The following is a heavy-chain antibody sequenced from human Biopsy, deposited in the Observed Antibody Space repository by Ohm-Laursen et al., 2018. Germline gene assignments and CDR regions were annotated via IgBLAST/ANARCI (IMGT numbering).Heavy chain of an antibody. V-gene: IGHV4-39*01. CDR3: ARDYDTSGYYYVS. CDR2: IFYRGST. J-gene: IGHJ5*02. Sequence: SETLSPTWTVSGGSISNNNYYWGWIRQPPGKGLEWIGSIFYRGSTHYKPSLKSRVNISVDTSKNQFSLKLNSVTAADTAVYYCARDYDTSGYYYVSWGQGTLVTVSS. D-gene: IGHD3-22*01. CDR1: GGSISNNNYY.